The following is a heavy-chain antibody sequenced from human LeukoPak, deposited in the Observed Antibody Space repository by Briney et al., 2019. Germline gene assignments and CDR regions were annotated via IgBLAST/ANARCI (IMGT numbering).Heavy chain of an antibody. CDR3: ARSGEQQLFFDY. CDR1: GGSISSSSYY. V-gene: IGHV4-39*01. CDR2: IYYSGST. J-gene: IGHJ4*02. Sequence: SETLSLTCTVSGGSISSSSYYWGWIRQPPGKGLEWIGSIYYSGSTYYNPSLKSRVTISVDTSKNQFSLKLSSVTAADTAVYYCARSGEQQLFFDYWGQGTLVTVSS. D-gene: IGHD6-13*01.